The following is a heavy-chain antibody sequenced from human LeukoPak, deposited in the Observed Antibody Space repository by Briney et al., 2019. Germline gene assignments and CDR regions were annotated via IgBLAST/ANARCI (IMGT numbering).Heavy chain of an antibody. D-gene: IGHD4-17*01. J-gene: IGHJ4*02. CDR1: GFTFSSYA. Sequence: GGSLRLPCAASGFTFSSYAMSWVRQAPGKGLEWVSAISGSGGSTYYADSVKGRFTISRDNSKNTLYLQMNSLRAEDTAVYYCAKDLTTVTTGRGNFDYWGQGTLVTVSS. V-gene: IGHV3-23*01. CDR3: AKDLTTVTTGRGNFDY. CDR2: ISGSGGST.